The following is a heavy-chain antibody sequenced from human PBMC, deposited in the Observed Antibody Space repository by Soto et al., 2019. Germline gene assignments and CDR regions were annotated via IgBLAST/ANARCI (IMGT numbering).Heavy chain of an antibody. J-gene: IGHJ3*02. Sequence: EEQLVESGGGLVQPGGSLRLSCAASGFTFSGYAMHWVRQAPGKGLEYVSSTTSDGGSTFYANSVKGRFTISRDNSKNMLYLQLGSLRAEDMAVYFCARVGPNHKHAFDMWGQGTMVIVSS. CDR1: GFTFSGYA. D-gene: IGHD3-10*01. CDR3: ARVGPNHKHAFDM. CDR2: TTSDGGST. V-gene: IGHV3-64*01.